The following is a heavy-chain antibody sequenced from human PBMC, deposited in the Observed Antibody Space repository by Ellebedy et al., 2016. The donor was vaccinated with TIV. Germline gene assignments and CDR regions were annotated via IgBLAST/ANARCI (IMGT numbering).Heavy chain of an antibody. CDR2: INPNSGGT. Sequence: ASVKVSCXASGYTFTSYGISWVRQAPGQGLEWMGWINPNSGGTNYAQKFQGRVTMTRDTSISTAYMELSRLRSDDTAVYYCARGRSITMPPNDYWGQGTLVTVSS. V-gene: IGHV1-2*02. J-gene: IGHJ4*02. CDR1: GYTFTSYG. CDR3: ARGRSITMPPNDY. D-gene: IGHD3-10*01.